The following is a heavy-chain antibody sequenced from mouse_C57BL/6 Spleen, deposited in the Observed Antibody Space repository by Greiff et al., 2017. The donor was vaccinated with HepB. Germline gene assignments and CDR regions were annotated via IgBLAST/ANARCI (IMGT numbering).Heavy chain of an antibody. CDR3: ASIYYGNYAWYFDV. CDR1: GYTFTDYY. D-gene: IGHD2-1*01. CDR2: INPNNGGT. J-gene: IGHJ1*03. V-gene: IGHV1-26*01. Sequence: EVQLQQSGPELVKPGASVKISCKASGYTFTDYYMNWVKQSHGKSLEWIGDINPNNGGTSYNQKFKGKATLTVDKSSSTAYMELRSLTSEDSAVYYCASIYYGNYAWYFDVWGTGTTVTVSS.